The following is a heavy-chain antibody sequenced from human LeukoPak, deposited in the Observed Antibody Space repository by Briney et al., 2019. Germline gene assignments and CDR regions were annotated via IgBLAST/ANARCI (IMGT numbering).Heavy chain of an antibody. CDR1: GESFSGYY. V-gene: IGHV4-34*01. Sequence: ASETLSLTCAVHGESFSGYYWNWIRQPPGRGLEWVGEITHSGTTNHSPSLKSRVTISVDTSKNQFSLTLTSVTAADTAVYYCASGSPAAGGSLDYWGQGTLVTVSS. J-gene: IGHJ4*02. CDR2: ITHSGTT. D-gene: IGHD6-13*01. CDR3: ASGSPAAGGSLDY.